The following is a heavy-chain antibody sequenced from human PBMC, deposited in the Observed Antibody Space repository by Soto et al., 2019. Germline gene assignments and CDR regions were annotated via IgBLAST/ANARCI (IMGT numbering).Heavy chain of an antibody. Sequence: EVQLVESGGGLVQPGRSPRLSCAASGFTFDDYAMHWVRQAPGKGLEWVSGINWNSGRIDYADSVKGRFTISRDNAKSSLYLQMNSLSTEDTALYYCANGRFLEWSPLDYWGQGTLVTVSS. CDR3: ANGRFLEWSPLDY. V-gene: IGHV3-9*01. CDR1: GFTFDDYA. J-gene: IGHJ4*02. D-gene: IGHD3-3*01. CDR2: INWNSGRI.